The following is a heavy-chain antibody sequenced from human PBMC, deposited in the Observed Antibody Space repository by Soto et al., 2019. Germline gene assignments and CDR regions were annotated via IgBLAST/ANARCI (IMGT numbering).Heavy chain of an antibody. Sequence: PGGSLRLSCAASGFPFSDHAMHWVRQTPGKGLEWVSAITGRGDSTYYADSVKGRFTISRDNSKSTLYLQMMSLRAEDTAVYYCAKDPYVQPPSGWFDPWGQGTVVTVSS. CDR2: ITGRGDST. CDR1: GFPFSDHA. D-gene: IGHD1-26*01. J-gene: IGHJ5*02. V-gene: IGHV3-23*01. CDR3: AKDPYVQPPSGWFDP.